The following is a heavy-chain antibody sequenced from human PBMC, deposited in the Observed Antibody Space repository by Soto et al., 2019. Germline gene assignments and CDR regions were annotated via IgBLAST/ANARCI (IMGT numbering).Heavy chain of an antibody. J-gene: IGHJ4*02. V-gene: IGHV1-18*01. D-gene: IGHD5-18*01. CDR1: GYTFTSYG. Sequence: QVQLVQSGAEVKKPGASVKVSCKASGYTFTSYGISWVRQAPGQGLEWMGWISAYNGNTKYAQNLQGRVTMTTDTSGRTAYMELRSLRSGGTAVCYWASDQAMAQVECWGQGTRVTVSS. CDR2: ISAYNGNT. CDR3: ASDQAMAQVEC.